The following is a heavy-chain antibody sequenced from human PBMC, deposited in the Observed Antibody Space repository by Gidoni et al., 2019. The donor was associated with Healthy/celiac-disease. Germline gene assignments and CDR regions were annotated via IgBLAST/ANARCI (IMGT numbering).Heavy chain of an antibody. J-gene: IGHJ4*02. V-gene: IGHV4-31*03. CDR2: IYYSGST. CDR1: GGSLSSGGYY. CDR3: ARTWIHSTFDY. D-gene: IGHD2-2*01. Sequence: QVQLQESGPGLVKPSQTLSLTCTVSGGSLSSGGYYWSWIRQHPGKCLEWIGYIYYSGSTYYNPSLKSRVTISVDTSKNQFSLKLSSVTAADTAGYYCARTWIHSTFDYWGQGTLVTVSS.